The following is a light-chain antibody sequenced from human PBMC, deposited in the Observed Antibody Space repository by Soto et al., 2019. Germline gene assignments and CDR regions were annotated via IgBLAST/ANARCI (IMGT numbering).Light chain of an antibody. CDR3: QNRTHWPPEAT. CDR1: QSVSNS. CDR2: DAS. J-gene: IGKJ4*01. Sequence: EIVLTQSPATLSLSPGERATLSCRASQSVSNSLAWYQQKPGQAPRLLIYDASNRATGIPARFSGSGSGTDFTLTISSLEPEDFAVYYCQNRTHWPPEATFGGGTKVEIK. V-gene: IGKV3-11*01.